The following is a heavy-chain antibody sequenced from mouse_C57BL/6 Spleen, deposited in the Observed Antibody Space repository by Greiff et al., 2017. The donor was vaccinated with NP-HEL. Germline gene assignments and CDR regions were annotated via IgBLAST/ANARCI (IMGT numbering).Heavy chain of an antibody. J-gene: IGHJ2*01. V-gene: IGHV5-16*01. CDR2: INYDGSST. D-gene: IGHD2-3*01. CDR1: GFTFSDYY. Sequence: EVMLVESEGGLVQPGSSMKLSCTASGFTFSDYYMAWVRQVPEKGLEWVANINYDGSSTYYLDSLKSRFIISRDNAKNILYLQLSSLKSEDTATDYCARTFYDGYFDYWGQGTTLTVSA. CDR3: ARTFYDGYFDY.